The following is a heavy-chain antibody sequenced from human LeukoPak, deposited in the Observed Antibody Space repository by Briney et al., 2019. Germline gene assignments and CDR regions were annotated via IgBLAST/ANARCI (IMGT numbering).Heavy chain of an antibody. Sequence: SETLSLTCAVYGGSFSGYYWSWIRQPPGKGLEWIGEINHSGSTNYNPSLKSRVTISVDTSKNQFSLKLSSVTAADTAVYCCARAVSPRFVDYWGQGTLVTVSS. V-gene: IGHV4-34*01. CDR2: INHSGST. CDR3: ARAVSPRFVDY. D-gene: IGHD2-8*01. J-gene: IGHJ4*02. CDR1: GGSFSGYY.